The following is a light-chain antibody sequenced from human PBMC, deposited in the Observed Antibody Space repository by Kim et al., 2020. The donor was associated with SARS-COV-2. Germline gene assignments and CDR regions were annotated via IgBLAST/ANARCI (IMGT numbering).Light chain of an antibody. CDR3: LQDYNFPRT. Sequence: AIQMTQSPSSLSASVGDRVSITCRASLDIRNNLAWYQQKPGQAPTLLIFAASTLQSGIPSRFSGSGSGTDFTLTISNLQPEDFATYYCLQDYNFPRTFGQGTKVDIK. V-gene: IGKV1-6*01. CDR1: LDIRNN. CDR2: AAS. J-gene: IGKJ1*01.